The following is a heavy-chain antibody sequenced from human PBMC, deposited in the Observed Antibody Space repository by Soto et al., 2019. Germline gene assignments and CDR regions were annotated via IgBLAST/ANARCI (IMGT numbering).Heavy chain of an antibody. J-gene: IGHJ4*02. CDR1: GFTYGAYA. CDR3: AKDPPGRHVIVVTALDC. CDR2: ISGSGGST. V-gene: IGHV3-23*01. Sequence: GGSLRLSCAGSGFTYGAYAMSWVRQASGKGLEWVSAISGSGGSTFYADSVKGRFTISRDNSKNTLYLQMNSLRAEDTAVYYCAKDPPGRHVIVVTALDCWGQGTLVTVSS. D-gene: IGHD2-21*02.